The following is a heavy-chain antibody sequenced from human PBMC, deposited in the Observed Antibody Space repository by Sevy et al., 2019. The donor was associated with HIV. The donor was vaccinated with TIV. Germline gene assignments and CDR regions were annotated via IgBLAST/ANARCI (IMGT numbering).Heavy chain of an antibody. J-gene: IGHJ4*02. CDR3: ARDRRNYGGQYFDY. CDR2: ISSGSSYT. V-gene: IGHV3-11*06. Sequence: GGSLRLSCAASGFTFSDYYMSWIRQAPGKGLEWVSYISSGSSYTNYADSVKGRFTISRDNAKNSLYIQLHSLRAEDTAIYYCARDRRNYGGQYFDYWGQGTPVTVSS. D-gene: IGHD4-17*01. CDR1: GFTFSDYY.